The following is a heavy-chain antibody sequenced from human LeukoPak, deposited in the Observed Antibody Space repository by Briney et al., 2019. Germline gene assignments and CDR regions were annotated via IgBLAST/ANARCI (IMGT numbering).Heavy chain of an antibody. Sequence: GGSLRLSCGGSGFTFSGYWIHWVRQDPGKGLVWVSRIKSDGSDTSYADSVKGRFTISRDNAKNTLYLQLSSLRADDTAVYYCARAMAGDYGMDVWGQGTTVTVSS. J-gene: IGHJ6*02. CDR2: IKSDGSDT. CDR3: ARAMAGDYGMDV. V-gene: IGHV3-74*01. CDR1: GFTFSGYW. D-gene: IGHD6-19*01.